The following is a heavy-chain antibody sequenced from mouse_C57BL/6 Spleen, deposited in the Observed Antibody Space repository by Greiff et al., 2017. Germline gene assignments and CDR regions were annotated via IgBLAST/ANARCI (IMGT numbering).Heavy chain of an antibody. CDR1: GYTFTSYW. V-gene: IGHV1-7*01. CDR3: SRLYYYCSSDLDY. Sequence: QVQLQQSGAELAKPGASVKLSCKASGYTFTSYWMHWVKQRPGQGLEWIGYINPSSGYTKYNQKFKDKATLTADKSSSTDYMQLSSLTYVDSAVYDLSRLYYYCSSDLDYWGQGTTLTVSS. J-gene: IGHJ2*01. D-gene: IGHD1-1*01. CDR2: INPSSGYT.